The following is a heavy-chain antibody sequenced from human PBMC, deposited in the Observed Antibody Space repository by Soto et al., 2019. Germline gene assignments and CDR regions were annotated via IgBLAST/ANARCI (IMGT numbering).Heavy chain of an antibody. V-gene: IGHV4-59*01. D-gene: IGHD2-2*01. Sequence: SETLSLTCTVSDAAIKRYSCIWIRQCPGKRLEWIGYIYYSGSTNYNPSLKSRVTISVDTSKSQFSLKLSSVTAADTAVYYCARTVWEYKLPPYYYYYYMDVWGKGTTVT. J-gene: IGHJ6*03. CDR2: IYYSGST. CDR3: ARTVWEYKLPPYYYYYYMDV. CDR1: DAAIKRYS.